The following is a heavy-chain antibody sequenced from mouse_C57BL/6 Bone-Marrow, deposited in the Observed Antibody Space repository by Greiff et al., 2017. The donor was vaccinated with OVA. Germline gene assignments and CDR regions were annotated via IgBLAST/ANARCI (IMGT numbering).Heavy chain of an antibody. CDR3: ARSQITTVVATGYFDY. J-gene: IGHJ2*01. CDR1: GYTFTSYW. CDR2: INPSNGGT. Sequence: QVQLQQSGTELVKPGASVKLSCKASGYTFTSYWMHWVKQRPGQGLEWIGNINPSNGGTNYNEKFKSKATLTVDKSSSTAYMQLSSLTSEDSAVYYCARSQITTVVATGYFDYWGQGTTLTVSS. V-gene: IGHV1-53*01. D-gene: IGHD1-1*01.